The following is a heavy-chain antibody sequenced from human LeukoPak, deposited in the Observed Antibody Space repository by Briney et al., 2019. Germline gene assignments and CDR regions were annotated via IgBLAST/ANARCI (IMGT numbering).Heavy chain of an antibody. CDR3: ATSSYCSGGSCYLGLDY. V-gene: IGHV3-23*01. CDR2: ISGSGGST. CDR1: GFTFSSYA. D-gene: IGHD2-15*01. J-gene: IGHJ4*02. Sequence: GGSLRLSCAASGFTFSSYAMSWVRQAPGKGLEWVSAISGSGGSTYYADSVKGRFTISRDNSKNTLYRQMNSLRAEDTAVYYCATSSYCSGGSCYLGLDYWGQGTLVTVSS.